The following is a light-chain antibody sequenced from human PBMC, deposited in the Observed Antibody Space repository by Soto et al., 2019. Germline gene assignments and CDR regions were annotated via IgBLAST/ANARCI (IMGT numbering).Light chain of an antibody. J-gene: IGLJ1*01. CDR1: GSNIGAGYG. Sequence: QSVLTQPPSVPGAPGQTITISCTGSGSNIGAGYGVQWYQQLPGTAPRLLIYGSDDRPSGVPDRFSASVSGNSASLAITALQTEDEAVYYCQSYDSNLSEVFGPGTKV. CDR2: GSD. CDR3: QSYDSNLSEV. V-gene: IGLV1-40*01.